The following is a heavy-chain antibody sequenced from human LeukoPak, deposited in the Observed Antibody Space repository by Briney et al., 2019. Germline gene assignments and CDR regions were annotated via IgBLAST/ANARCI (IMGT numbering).Heavy chain of an antibody. Sequence: GGSLRLSCAASGFTFSSYGMHWVRQAPAKGLEWVAVISYDGSNKYYADSVKGRFTISRDNSKNTLYLQMNSLRAGDTAVYYCAKDRHYYDSRGPRGGGFDYWGQGTLVTVSS. J-gene: IGHJ4*02. V-gene: IGHV3-30*18. CDR3: AKDRHYYDSRGPRGGGFDY. CDR1: GFTFSSYG. CDR2: ISYDGSNK. D-gene: IGHD3-22*01.